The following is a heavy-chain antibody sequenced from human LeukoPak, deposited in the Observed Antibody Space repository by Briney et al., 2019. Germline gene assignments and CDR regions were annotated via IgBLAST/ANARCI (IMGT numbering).Heavy chain of an antibody. Sequence: ASVNLSCKASGYIFRQYSISWVRQAPGQGLEWMGWMNTNTGNPTYAQGFTGRFVFSLDTSVSTAYLQISSLKAEDTAVYYCARANDDVWGSYRYMDYWGQGTLVTVSS. CDR1: GYIFRQYS. CDR2: MNTNTGNP. CDR3: ARANDDVWGSYRYMDY. D-gene: IGHD3-16*02. V-gene: IGHV7-4-1*02. J-gene: IGHJ4*02.